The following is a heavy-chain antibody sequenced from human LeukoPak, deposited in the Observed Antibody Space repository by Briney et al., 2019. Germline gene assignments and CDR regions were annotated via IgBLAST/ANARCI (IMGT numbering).Heavy chain of an antibody. CDR2: IIPIFGTA. CDR3: ARTGGGGAFDY. Sequence: ASVKASCKASGGTFSSYAISWVRQAPGQGLEWMGGIIPIFGTANYAQKFQGRVTITTDESTSTAYMELSSLRSEDTAVYYCARTGGGGAFDYWGQGTLVTVSS. CDR1: GGTFSSYA. J-gene: IGHJ4*02. D-gene: IGHD1-14*01. V-gene: IGHV1-69*05.